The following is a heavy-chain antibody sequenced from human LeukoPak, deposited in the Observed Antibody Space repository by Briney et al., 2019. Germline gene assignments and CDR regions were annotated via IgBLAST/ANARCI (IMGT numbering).Heavy chain of an antibody. Sequence: PGGALRDSCVASGFTFSYYTLNSVGQAPGKGLEWVSSISSSGRHIYYIDSVRGGFTISRDKTKNSLYLQMDSLRVDDRAVYYCARDPGAGIDYWGQGTLVTVSS. J-gene: IGHJ4*02. CDR1: GFTFSYYT. V-gene: IGHV3-21*01. CDR2: ISSSGRHI. CDR3: ARDPGAGIDY. D-gene: IGHD6-19*01.